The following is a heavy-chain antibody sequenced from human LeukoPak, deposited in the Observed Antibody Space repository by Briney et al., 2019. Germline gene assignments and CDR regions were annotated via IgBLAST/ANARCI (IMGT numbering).Heavy chain of an antibody. CDR2: ISYDGSNK. D-gene: IGHD3-10*01. V-gene: IGHV3-30*03. Sequence: GGSLRLSCAASGFTFSSYGMHWVRQAPGKGLEWVAVISYDGSNKYYADSVKGRFTISRDNSKNTLYLQMNSLKTEDTAVYSCTTDQPDYYVSGSSSYFDFWGQGTLVTVSS. CDR3: TTDQPDYYVSGSSSYFDF. J-gene: IGHJ4*02. CDR1: GFTFSSYG.